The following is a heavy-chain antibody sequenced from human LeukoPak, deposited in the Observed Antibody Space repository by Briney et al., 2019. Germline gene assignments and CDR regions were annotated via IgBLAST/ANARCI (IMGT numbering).Heavy chain of an antibody. CDR2: IYTTGST. CDR1: GGSISSYY. D-gene: IGHD2-2*02. V-gene: IGHV4-4*07. CDR3: ARCTSTSCYNFDY. Sequence: SETLSLTCTVSGGSISSYYWNWIRQSAGKGLEWIGHIYTTGSTNYSPSLRSRVTISLDTSKNQFSLKLNSVTAADTAVYYCARCTSTSCYNFDYWGQGILVTVSS. J-gene: IGHJ4*02.